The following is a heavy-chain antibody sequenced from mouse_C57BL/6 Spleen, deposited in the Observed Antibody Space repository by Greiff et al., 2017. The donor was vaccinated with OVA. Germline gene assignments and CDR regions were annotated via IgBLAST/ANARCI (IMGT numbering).Heavy chain of an antibody. Sequence: QVQLQQPGAELVRPGSSVKLSCKASGYTFTSYWMHWVKQRPIQGLEWIGNIDPSDSETHYNQKFKDKATLTVDKSSSTAYVQLSSLTSEYSAVYYCFLMTTVVATGYFDYWGQGTTLTVSS. CDR2: IDPSDSET. D-gene: IGHD1-1*01. CDR3: FLMTTVVATGYFDY. CDR1: GYTFTSYW. J-gene: IGHJ2*01. V-gene: IGHV1-52*01.